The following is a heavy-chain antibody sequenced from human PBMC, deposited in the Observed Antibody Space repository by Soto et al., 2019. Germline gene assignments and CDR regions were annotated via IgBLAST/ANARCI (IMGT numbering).Heavy chain of an antibody. CDR1: GDSVSSGSYY. CDR2: IYYSGST. CDR3: AREDIVVVPAAIFGWLDP. V-gene: IGHV4-61*01. J-gene: IGHJ5*02. Sequence: ETLSLTCTVSGDSVSSGSYYWSWIRQPPGKGLEWIGYIYYSGSTNYNPSLKSRVTISVDTSKNQFSLKLSSVTAADTAVYYCAREDIVVVPAAIFGWLDPWGQGTLVTVFS. D-gene: IGHD2-2*01.